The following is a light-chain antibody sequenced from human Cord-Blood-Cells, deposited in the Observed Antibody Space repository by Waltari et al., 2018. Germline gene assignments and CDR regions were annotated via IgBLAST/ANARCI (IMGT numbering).Light chain of an antibody. J-gene: IGKJ4*01. CDR1: QSVCSSY. Sequence: ELVLTQSPGTLSLSPGERATLSCRASQSVCSSYLAWYQQKPGQAPRLLIYGASSRAPGSPDRFSGSGSGTDFTLTISRLEPEDVAVYYCLQYGSSPLTFGGGTKVDIK. CDR2: GAS. V-gene: IGKV3-20*01. CDR3: LQYGSSPLT.